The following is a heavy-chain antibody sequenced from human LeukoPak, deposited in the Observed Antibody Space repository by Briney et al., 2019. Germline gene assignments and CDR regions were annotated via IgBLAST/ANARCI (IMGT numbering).Heavy chain of an antibody. Sequence: SGPTLVKPTQTLTPTCTFSGFSLSTSGVGVGWIRQPPGKALEWLALIYWDDDKRYSPSLKSRLTITKDTSKNRVVLTMANMDPVDTATYYCAHGGYCSSTSCYRPLGFDYWGQGTLVTVSS. CDR3: AHGGYCSSTSCYRPLGFDY. J-gene: IGHJ4*02. V-gene: IGHV2-5*02. D-gene: IGHD2-2*01. CDR1: GFSLSTSGVG. CDR2: IYWDDDK.